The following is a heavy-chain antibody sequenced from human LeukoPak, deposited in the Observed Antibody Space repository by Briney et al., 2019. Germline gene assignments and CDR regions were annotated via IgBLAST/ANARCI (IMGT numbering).Heavy chain of an antibody. V-gene: IGHV3-53*01. D-gene: IGHD3-22*01. CDR1: GFTVDSNY. CDR3: ARGDDSGYYDYFDY. CDR2: IYTGGNT. Sequence: GSLRLSCAASGFTVDSNYLSWVRQAPGKGLEWVSTIYTGGNTYYAASVKGRFTISRDFSKNTVFLHMNSLRAEDTAMYYCARGDDSGYYDYFDYWGQGALVTVSS. J-gene: IGHJ4*02.